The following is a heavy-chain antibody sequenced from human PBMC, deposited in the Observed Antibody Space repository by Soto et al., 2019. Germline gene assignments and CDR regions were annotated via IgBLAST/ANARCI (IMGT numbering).Heavy chain of an antibody. D-gene: IGHD2-15*01. CDR3: ASATQNDAFDI. CDR1: GGSISSSSYY. CDR2: IYYSGST. V-gene: IGHV4-39*01. Sequence: QLQLQESGPGLVKPSETLSLTCTVSGGSISSSSYYWGWIRQPPGKGMEWIGSIYYSGSTYYNPSLKGRVTIAVVTSKNQFSLKLSSVTAADTAVYYCASATQNDAFDIWGQGTMVTVSS. J-gene: IGHJ3*02.